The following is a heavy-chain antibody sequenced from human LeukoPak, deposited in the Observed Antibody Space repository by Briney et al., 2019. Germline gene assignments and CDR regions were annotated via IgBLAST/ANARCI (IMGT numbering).Heavy chain of an antibody. CDR2: IKQDGGET. CDR3: ARDRFMVRGVNWFDP. V-gene: IGHV3-7*01. Sequence: GGSLRLSCAASGFPFSSYWMAWVRQAPGKGLEWVASIKQDGGETFYVDSVKGRFTISRDNAKNSLYLQMNSLRAEDTAVYYCARDRFMVRGVNWFDPWGQGTLVTVSS. J-gene: IGHJ5*02. CDR1: GFPFSSYW. D-gene: IGHD3-10*01.